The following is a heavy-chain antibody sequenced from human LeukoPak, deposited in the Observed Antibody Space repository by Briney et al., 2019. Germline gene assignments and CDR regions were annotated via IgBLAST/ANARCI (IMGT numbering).Heavy chain of an antibody. Sequence: SETLSLTCTVSGYSISSGYYWGWIRQPPGKGLEWIGSIYHSGSTYYNPSLKSRVTISVDTSKNQFSLNLSSVTAADTAVYYCARRYNGYDYGYFDYWGQGILVTVSS. CDR3: ARRYNGYDYGYFDY. J-gene: IGHJ4*02. CDR2: IYHSGST. V-gene: IGHV4-38-2*02. CDR1: GYSISSGYY. D-gene: IGHD5-12*01.